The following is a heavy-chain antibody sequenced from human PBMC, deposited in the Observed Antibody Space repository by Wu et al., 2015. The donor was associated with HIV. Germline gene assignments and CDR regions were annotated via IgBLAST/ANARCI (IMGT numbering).Heavy chain of an antibody. V-gene: IGHV1-69*05. D-gene: IGHD3-22*01. J-gene: IGHJ6*02. Sequence: QVQLVQSGAEVKKPGSSVKVSCKASGGTFSSYAISWVRQAPGQGLEWMGGIIPIFGTANYAQKFQGRVTITTDESTSTAYMELSSLRSEDTAVYYCARDQTGTYYYDSSGYDGMDVWGQGTTVTVSS. CDR2: IIPIFGTA. CDR1: GGTFSSYA. CDR3: ARDQTGTYYYDSSGYDGMDV.